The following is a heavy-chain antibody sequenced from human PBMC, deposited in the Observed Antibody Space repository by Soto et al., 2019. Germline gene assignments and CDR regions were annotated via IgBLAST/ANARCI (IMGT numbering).Heavy chain of an antibody. CDR2: IYSTGST. CDR3: AGGAAADYFDY. J-gene: IGHJ4*02. CDR1: SGSFRTYY. D-gene: IGHD6-13*01. Sequence: SETLSLTCTVSSGSFRTYYWSWIRQPAGKGLEWIGRIYSTGSTLYNPSLKSRITMSVDTSKDQFSLRLSSVTAADTAVYYCAGGAAADYFDYWGQGTVVTVSS. V-gene: IGHV4-4*07.